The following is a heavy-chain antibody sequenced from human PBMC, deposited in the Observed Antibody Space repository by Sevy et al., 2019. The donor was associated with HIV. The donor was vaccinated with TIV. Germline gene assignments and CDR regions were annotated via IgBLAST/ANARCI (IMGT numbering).Heavy chain of an antibody. CDR3: ATDDRDNSGYHLTY. J-gene: IGHJ4*02. D-gene: IGHD3-22*01. CDR1: GFTFSNFA. Sequence: GGSLRLSCAASGFTFSNFAMHWVRQAPGKGLEWVAITSYDGSSNYYADSVKGRFTISRDNSKHTLYLQMNSLTVEDTAVYYCATDDRDNSGYHLTYWGQGTLVTVSS. CDR2: TSYDGSSN. V-gene: IGHV3-30-3*01.